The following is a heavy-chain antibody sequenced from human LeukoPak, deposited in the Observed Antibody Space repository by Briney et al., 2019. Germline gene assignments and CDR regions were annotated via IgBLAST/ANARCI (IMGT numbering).Heavy chain of an antibody. V-gene: IGHV3-48*03. CDR1: GFTFSSYE. D-gene: IGHD3-16*02. Sequence: GGSLRLSCAASGFTFSSYEMNWVRQAPGKGLEWVSYISSSGSTIYYADSVEGRFTISRDNAKNSLYLQMNSLRAEDTAVYYCARAYDYVWGSYRYTDYWGQGTLVTVSS. CDR3: ARAYDYVWGSYRYTDY. CDR2: ISSSGSTI. J-gene: IGHJ4*02.